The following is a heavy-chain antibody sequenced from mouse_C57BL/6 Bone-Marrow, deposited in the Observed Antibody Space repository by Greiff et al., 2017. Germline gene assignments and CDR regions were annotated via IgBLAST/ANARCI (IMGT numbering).Heavy chain of an antibody. V-gene: IGHV1-50*01. CDR2: IDPSDSYT. CDR3: AREPTMDY. CDR1: GYTFTSYW. J-gene: IGHJ4*01. Sequence: QVQLQQPGAELVKPGASVKLSCKASGYTFTSYWMQWVKQRPGQGLEWIGEIDPSDSYTNYNQKFKGKATLTVDTSSSTAYMQLSSLTSEDSAVYYCAREPTMDYWCQGTSVTVSS. D-gene: IGHD5-1*01.